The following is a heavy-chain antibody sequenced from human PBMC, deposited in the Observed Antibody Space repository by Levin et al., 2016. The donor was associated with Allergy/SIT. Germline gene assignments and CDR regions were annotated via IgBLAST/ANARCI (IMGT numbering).Heavy chain of an antibody. CDR1: GVTVRNNY. V-gene: IGHV3-66*01. CDR3: ARSMWEWVSVEGWFYYMDV. J-gene: IGHJ6*03. CDR2: IYSGGDT. Sequence: GGSLRLSCAASGVTVRNNYMSWVRQPPGKGLEWVSVIYSGGDTYYADSVKGRFTIFRDNAKNSLHLQMNSLRAEDTAVYYCARSMWEWVSVEGWFYYMDVWGKGTTVTVSS. D-gene: IGHD1-26*01.